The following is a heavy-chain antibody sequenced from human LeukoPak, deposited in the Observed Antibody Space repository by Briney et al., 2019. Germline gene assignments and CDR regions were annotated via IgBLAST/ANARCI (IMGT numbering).Heavy chain of an antibody. CDR3: ARIPAAGSMGWFDP. CDR1: GGSFSGYY. D-gene: IGHD6-13*01. Sequence: SETLSLTCAVYGGSFSGYYWSWIRQPPGKGLEWIGSIDHSGGSYYNPSLKSLVTMSVDTSKKQFSLNLSSVTAADTAVYYCARIPAAGSMGWFDPWGQGTLVTVSS. CDR2: IDHSGGS. J-gene: IGHJ5*02. V-gene: IGHV4-34*01.